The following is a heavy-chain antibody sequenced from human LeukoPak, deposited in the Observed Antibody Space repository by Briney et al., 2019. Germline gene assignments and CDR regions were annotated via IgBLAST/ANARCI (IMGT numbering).Heavy chain of an antibody. V-gene: IGHV5-51*01. Sequence: AGESLKISCKGSGYSFTYWIGWVRQMPGKGLEWMGVIRPGDPETRYSPSFQGQVTISADKSISTAYLQWSSLKASDTAMYYCARQDGLRMFYFDYWGQGTLVTVSS. CDR1: GYSFTYW. D-gene: IGHD5-24*01. J-gene: IGHJ4*02. CDR3: ARQDGLRMFYFDY. CDR2: IRPGDPET.